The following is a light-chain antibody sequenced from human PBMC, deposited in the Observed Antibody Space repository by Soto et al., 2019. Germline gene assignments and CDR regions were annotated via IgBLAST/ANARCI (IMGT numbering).Light chain of an antibody. Sequence: EIVLTQSPATLSLSPGERATLSCRASQSLSINSLAWYQQKPGQAPRLLVFRASNRATGIPDRFSGSGSGTDFTLTISRLEPEDSALYYCQQYDGSPWTFGQGTKVDI. CDR1: QSLSINS. V-gene: IGKV3-20*01. J-gene: IGKJ1*01. CDR3: QQYDGSPWT. CDR2: RAS.